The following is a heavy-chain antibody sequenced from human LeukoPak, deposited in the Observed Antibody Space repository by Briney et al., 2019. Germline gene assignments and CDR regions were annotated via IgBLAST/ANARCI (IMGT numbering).Heavy chain of an antibody. CDR3: ARRPRTRDWYSIDY. CDR2: IYTSGRT. D-gene: IGHD3/OR15-3a*01. CDR1: GVPISIYF. V-gene: IGHV4-4*07. Sequence: VKPSETLSLTCTVSGVPISIYFWRWIGPPAGEGRVWIGCIYTSGRTDYNPSLKSRVTMSVDTSKNQFSLKLNSVTAADTAVYYCARRPRTRDWYSIDYWGQGTLATVSS. J-gene: IGHJ4*02.